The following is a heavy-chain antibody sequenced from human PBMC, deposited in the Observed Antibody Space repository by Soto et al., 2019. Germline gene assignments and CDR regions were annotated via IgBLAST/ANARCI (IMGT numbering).Heavy chain of an antibody. D-gene: IGHD2-2*01. CDR3: AREVVVPAASHAFDI. V-gene: IGHV3-21*01. J-gene: IGHJ3*02. CDR2: ISSSSSYI. Sequence: GGSLRLSCAASGFTFSSYSMNWVRQAPGKGLEWVSSISSSSSYIYYADSVKGRFTISRDNAKNSLYLQMNSLRAEDTAVYYCAREVVVPAASHAFDIWGQGTMVTVSS. CDR1: GFTFSSYS.